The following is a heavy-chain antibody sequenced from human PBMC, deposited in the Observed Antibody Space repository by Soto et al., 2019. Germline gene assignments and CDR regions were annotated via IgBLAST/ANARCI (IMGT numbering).Heavy chain of an antibody. CDR1: GYTFTGYY. CDR3: ASRNPAYYDFWSGYYAFDI. CDR2: INPNSGGT. V-gene: IGHV1-2*04. J-gene: IGHJ3*02. Sequence: GASVKVSCKASGYTFTGYYMHWVRQAPGQGLEWMGWINPNSGGTNYAQKFQGWVTMTRDTSISTAYMELSRLRSDDTAVYYCASRNPAYYDFWSGYYAFDIWGQGTMVT. D-gene: IGHD3-3*01.